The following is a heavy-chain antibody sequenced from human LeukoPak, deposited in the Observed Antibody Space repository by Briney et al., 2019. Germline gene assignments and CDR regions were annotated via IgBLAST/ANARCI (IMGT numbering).Heavy chain of an antibody. V-gene: IGHV3-30*18. D-gene: IGHD4-17*01. CDR1: GFTFSSYG. J-gene: IGHJ4*02. Sequence: GGSLRLSCAASGFTFSSYGMHWVRQAPGEGLEWVAVISYDGSNKYYADSVKGRFTISRDNSKNTLYLQMNSLRAEDTAVYYCAKGDDYGDYGSDYWGQGTLVTVSS. CDR3: AKGDDYGDYGSDY. CDR2: ISYDGSNK.